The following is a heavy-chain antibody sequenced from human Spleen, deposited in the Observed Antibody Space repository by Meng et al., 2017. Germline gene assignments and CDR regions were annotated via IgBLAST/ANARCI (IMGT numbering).Heavy chain of an antibody. CDR1: GFTCSSYW. V-gene: IGHV3-74*01. CDR3: ARDGGTYYYDSSGYQDY. CDR2: TNSDGSST. J-gene: IGHJ4*02. Sequence: GGSLRLSCAASGFTCSSYWMHWVRQAPGKGLVWVSRTNSDGSSTSYADSVKGRFTISRDNAKNTLYLQMNSLRTEDTAVYYCARDGGTYYYDSSGYQDYWGQGTLVTVSS. D-gene: IGHD3-22*01.